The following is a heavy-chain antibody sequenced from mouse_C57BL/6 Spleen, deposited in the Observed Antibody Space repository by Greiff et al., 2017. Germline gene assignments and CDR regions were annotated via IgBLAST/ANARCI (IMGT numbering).Heavy chain of an antibody. CDR2: ISDGGSYT. D-gene: IGHD1-1*01. V-gene: IGHV5-4*03. J-gene: IGHJ1*03. Sequence: EVKLVESGGGLVKPGGSLKLSCAASGFTFSSYAMSWVRQTPEKRLEWVATISDGGSYTYYPDNVKGRFTISRDNAKNNLYLQMSHLKSEDTAMXYCARIYGSSSWYFDVWGTGTTVTVSS. CDR3: ARIYGSSSWYFDV. CDR1: GFTFSSYA.